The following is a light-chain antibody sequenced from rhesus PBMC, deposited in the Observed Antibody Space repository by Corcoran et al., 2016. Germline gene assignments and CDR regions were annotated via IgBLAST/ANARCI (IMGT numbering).Light chain of an antibody. V-gene: IGKV1S12*01. Sequence: DIQMTQSPSALSASVGDRVTISCRASQNIYRNLAWYQQKPGKAPKVLIYAASSWQTGVSSRFSGSGSVTAYTLPISSLQPEDVATYYCLQYCTTPLAFGEGPKVEIK. CDR3: LQYCTTPLA. CDR2: AAS. J-gene: IGKJ4*01. CDR1: QNIYRN.